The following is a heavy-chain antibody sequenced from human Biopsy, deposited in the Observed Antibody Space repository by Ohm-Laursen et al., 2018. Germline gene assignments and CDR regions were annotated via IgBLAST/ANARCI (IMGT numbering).Heavy chain of an antibody. D-gene: IGHD3-16*02. CDR1: GYTFSNYW. CDR2: IYPDVSDT. CDR3: ARRSRSHIMDV. Sequence: ESLKISCKVSGYTFSNYWSGWGRQMLGKGLEWLGLIYPDVSDTNYSPSFQGQVTISDDKSSNTAYLQWTSLRASDTAIYYGARRSRSHIMDVWGQGTTVTVSS. J-gene: IGHJ6*02. V-gene: IGHV5-51*01.